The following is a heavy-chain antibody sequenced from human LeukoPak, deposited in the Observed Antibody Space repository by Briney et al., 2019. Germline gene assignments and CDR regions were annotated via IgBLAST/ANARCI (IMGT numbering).Heavy chain of an antibody. V-gene: IGHV4-34*01. CDR2: INHSGST. J-gene: IGHJ5*02. CDR1: GGSFSGYY. CDR3: ARGRVSWFDP. Sequence: SETLSLTCAVYGGSFSGYYWSWIRQPPGKGLEWIGEINHSGSTNYNPSLKSRVTISVDTSKNQFSLKLSSVTAADTAVYYCARGRVSWFDPWGQGNLVTVSS.